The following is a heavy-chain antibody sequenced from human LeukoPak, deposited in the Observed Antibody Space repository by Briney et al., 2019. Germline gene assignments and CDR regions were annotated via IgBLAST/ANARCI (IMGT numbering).Heavy chain of an antibody. CDR3: ARGADGVSSNSRGWFDP. Sequence: GGSLRLSCTVSGFTVSSNSWSWVRQAPGKGLEWVSSISTSSSYIYYADSVKGRFTISRDNARNSLYLQMNTLRAEDTAVYSCARGADGVSSNSRGWFDPWGQGTLVTVSS. V-gene: IGHV3-21*01. J-gene: IGHJ5*02. D-gene: IGHD2-15*01. CDR1: GFTVSSNS. CDR2: ISTSSSYI.